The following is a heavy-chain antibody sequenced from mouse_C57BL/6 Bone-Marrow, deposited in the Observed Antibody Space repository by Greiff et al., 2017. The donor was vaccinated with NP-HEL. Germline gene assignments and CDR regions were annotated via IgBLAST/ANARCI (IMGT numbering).Heavy chain of an antibody. CDR2: IRNKANGYTT. J-gene: IGHJ4*01. CDR3: ARYKGPYAMDY. V-gene: IGHV7-3*01. Sequence: EVQLVESGGGLVQPGGSLSLSCAASGFTFTDYYMSWVRQPPGKALEWLGFIRNKANGYTTEYSASVKGRFTISRDNSQSILYLQMNALRAEDSATYYCARYKGPYAMDYWGQGTSVTVSS. CDR1: GFTFTDYY.